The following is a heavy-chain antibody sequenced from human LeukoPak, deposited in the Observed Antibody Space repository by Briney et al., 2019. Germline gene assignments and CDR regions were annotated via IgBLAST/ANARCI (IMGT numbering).Heavy chain of an antibody. J-gene: IGHJ4*02. CDR2: IVGSSSNI. CDR3: ATDSPETAAFDY. CDR1: GFTSSSYS. D-gene: IGHD1-1*01. Sequence: GGSLRLSCAASGFTSSSYSMNWVRQAPGKGLEWVSYIVGSSSNIYYADSVKGRFTIPRDNAKNSLYLQMDSLRAEDTAVYYCATDSPETAAFDYWGQGTLVTVSS. V-gene: IGHV3-48*04.